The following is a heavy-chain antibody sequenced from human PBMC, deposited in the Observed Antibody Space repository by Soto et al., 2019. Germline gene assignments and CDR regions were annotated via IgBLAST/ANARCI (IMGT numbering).Heavy chain of an antibody. V-gene: IGHV1-18*01. CDR1: GYIFNSYG. D-gene: IGHD3-22*01. CDR2: ISPYDDNT. J-gene: IGHJ6*02. Sequence: QVQLVQSGTEVKKPGASVKVSCKASGYIFNSYGISWVRQAPGQGLEWMGWISPYDDNTNYAQNLQGRVTMTTDTSTRTAYMELRSLRSDDTAVYYCARGGYYDSSGSRNYHYYGMDAWGQGTTVTVS. CDR3: ARGGYYDSSGSRNYHYYGMDA.